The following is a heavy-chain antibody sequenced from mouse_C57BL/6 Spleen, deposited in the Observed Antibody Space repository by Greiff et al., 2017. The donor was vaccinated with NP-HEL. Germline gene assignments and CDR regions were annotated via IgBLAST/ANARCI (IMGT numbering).Heavy chain of an antibody. CDR2: IDPSDSYT. Sequence: QVQLQQPGAELVMPGASVKLSCKASGYTFTSYWMHWVKQRPGQGLEWIGEIDPSDSYTNYNQKFKGKSTLTVDKSSSTAYMQLSSLTSEDSAVYYCARSGYYGSSYVDYWGQGTTLTVSS. CDR3: ARSGYYGSSYVDY. CDR1: GYTFTSYW. V-gene: IGHV1-69*01. J-gene: IGHJ2*01. D-gene: IGHD1-1*01.